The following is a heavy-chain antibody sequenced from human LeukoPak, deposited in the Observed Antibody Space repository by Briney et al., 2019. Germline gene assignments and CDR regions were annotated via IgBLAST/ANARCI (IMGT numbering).Heavy chain of an antibody. CDR2: INPHNGDT. D-gene: IGHD2-2*01. J-gene: IGHJ5*02. CDR1: GYTFTGYY. Sequence: ASVKVSCKASGYTFTGYYIHWLRQAPGQRPEWMGWINPHNGDTNYRQTFQGRVTMTSDTSISTAYMELNRLTSDDTAGYYCARDNIGEVPTAMSYNWFDPWGQGTLVTVSS. V-gene: IGHV1-2*02. CDR3: ARDNIGEVPTAMSYNWFDP.